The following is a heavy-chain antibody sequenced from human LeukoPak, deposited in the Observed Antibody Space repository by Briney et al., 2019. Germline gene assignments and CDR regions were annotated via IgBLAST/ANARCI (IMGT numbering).Heavy chain of an antibody. Sequence: GRSLRLSCAASGFTFSAYFMHWVRQAPGKGLEWVADIANDGSHTFYIESVKGRFTISRDNSKNTLYLQMNSLRAEDTAIYFCAREREDDVHHSEAIDIWGQGTMVTVSS. CDR2: IANDGSHT. CDR1: GFTFSAYF. D-gene: IGHD3-10*02. CDR3: AREREDDVHHSEAIDI. V-gene: IGHV3-30*04. J-gene: IGHJ3*02.